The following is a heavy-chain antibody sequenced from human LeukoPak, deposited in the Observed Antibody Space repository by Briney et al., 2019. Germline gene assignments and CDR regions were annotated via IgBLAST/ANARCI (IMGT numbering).Heavy chain of an antibody. D-gene: IGHD1-20*01. Sequence: ASVEVSCKASGGTFSSYAISWVRQAPGQGLEWMGRIIPIFGTANYAQKFQGRVTITTDESTSTAYMELSSLRSEDTAVYYCASGDNWNRNWFDPWGQGTLVTVSS. J-gene: IGHJ5*02. CDR3: ASGDNWNRNWFDP. V-gene: IGHV1-69*05. CDR1: GGTFSSYA. CDR2: IIPIFGTA.